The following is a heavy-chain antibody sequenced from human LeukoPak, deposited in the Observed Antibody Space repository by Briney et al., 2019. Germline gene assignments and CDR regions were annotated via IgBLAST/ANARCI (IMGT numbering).Heavy chain of an antibody. CDR3: ATSPNIVGATGY. CDR2: INPSGDST. CDR1: GYSFTTYY. J-gene: IGHJ4*02. D-gene: IGHD1-26*01. Sequence: ASVKVSCKASGYSFTTYYIHWVRQAPGQGLEWVGLINPSGDSTTYAQKFQGRVTLTRDTSTTTVYMELSSLRSEDTAVYYCATSPNIVGATGYWGQGTLVTVSS. V-gene: IGHV1-46*01.